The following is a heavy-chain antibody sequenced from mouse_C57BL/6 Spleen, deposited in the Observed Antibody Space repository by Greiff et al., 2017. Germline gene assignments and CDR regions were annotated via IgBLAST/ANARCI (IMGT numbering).Heavy chain of an antibody. CDR3: ARGIGSSYGYFDY. J-gene: IGHJ2*01. V-gene: IGHV1-55*01. Sequence: QLKQSGAELVKPGASVKMSCKASGYPFPSYWITGVKQRPGQGLEWMGDIYPGSGSTNYNEKFKSKATLTVDTSSSTAYMQLSSLTSEDSAVYYCARGIGSSYGYFDYWGQGTTLTVSS. CDR1: GYPFPSYW. CDR2: IYPGSGST. D-gene: IGHD1-1*01.